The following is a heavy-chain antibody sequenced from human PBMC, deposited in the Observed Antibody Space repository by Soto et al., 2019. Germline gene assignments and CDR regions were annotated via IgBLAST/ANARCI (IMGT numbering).Heavy chain of an antibody. CDR1: GFTVSSYA. Sequence: QVQLVESGGGVVQPGRSLRLSCAASGFTVSSYAMHWVRQAPGKGLEWVAVISYDGSNKYYADSGKCRFTISRDNSKNTRYLQMHSLRAEDTAVYYCARGDGITVTLDVDYWGQVTLVTVSS. J-gene: IGHJ4*02. CDR2: ISYDGSNK. CDR3: ARGDGITVTLDVDY. V-gene: IGHV3-30-3*01. D-gene: IGHD1-20*01.